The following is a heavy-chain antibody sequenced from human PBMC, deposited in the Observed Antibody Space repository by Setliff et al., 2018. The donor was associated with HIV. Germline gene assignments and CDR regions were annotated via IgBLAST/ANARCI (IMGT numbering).Heavy chain of an antibody. V-gene: IGHV5-51*01. CDR3: ARYIGAAAGYIDH. Sequence: PGESLKISCKGSGYSFTNYWIGWVRQLPGKGLEWVGFIYPGDSDSRYSPSFRGQVTISADKSTTTAYLDWASLKASDTAMYYCARYIGAAAGYIDHWGQGTLVTVSS. CDR2: IYPGDSDS. J-gene: IGHJ4*02. CDR1: GYSFTNYW. D-gene: IGHD6-25*01.